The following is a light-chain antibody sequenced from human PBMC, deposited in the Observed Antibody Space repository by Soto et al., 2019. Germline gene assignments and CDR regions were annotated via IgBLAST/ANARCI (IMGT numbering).Light chain of an antibody. CDR1: QSVNTN. CDR2: GAS. Sequence: EIVLTQSPATLSLSPGERATFSCRASQSVNTNLAWYQLKPGQAPRLLIYGASTRATGIPARFSGSGSGTEFTLTISSLQSEDFAVYYCQQRSNWPITFGQGTRLEIK. CDR3: QQRSNWPIT. V-gene: IGKV3-15*01. J-gene: IGKJ5*01.